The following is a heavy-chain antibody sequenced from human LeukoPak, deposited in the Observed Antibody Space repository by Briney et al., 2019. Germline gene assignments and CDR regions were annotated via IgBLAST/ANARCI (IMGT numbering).Heavy chain of an antibody. CDR1: GFTFSSYW. Sequence: GGSLRLSCAASGFTFSSYWMHWVRQAPGKGLVWVSRINSDGSSTNYADSVKGRFTVSRDNSKNTLYLQMNNLRGEDTAEYYCAKDMELASWGQGTLVTVSS. V-gene: IGHV3-74*01. CDR3: AKDMELAS. D-gene: IGHD1-26*01. CDR2: INSDGSST. J-gene: IGHJ5*02.